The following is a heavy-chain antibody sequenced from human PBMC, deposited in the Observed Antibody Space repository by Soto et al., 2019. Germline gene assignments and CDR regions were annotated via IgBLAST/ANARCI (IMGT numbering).Heavy chain of an antibody. CDR2: IYYIGSI. CDR1: GGSISSGGYY. J-gene: IGHJ6*02. V-gene: IGHV4-31*03. CDR3: ARDLRCRVFYGMDV. D-gene: IGHD6-13*01. Sequence: QVQLQESGPGLVKPSQTLSLTCTVSGGSISSGGYYWSWIRQHPGKVLEWIGYIYYIGSIYYNPSLKSRVTISVDTSKNQFSLKLSSVTAADTAVYYCARDLRCRVFYGMDVWGQGTTVTVSS.